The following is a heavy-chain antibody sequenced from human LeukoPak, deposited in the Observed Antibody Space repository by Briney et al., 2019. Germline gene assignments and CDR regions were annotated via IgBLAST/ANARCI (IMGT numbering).Heavy chain of an antibody. CDR3: ARLGMVGAFDY. CDR1: GGSISGYH. D-gene: IGHD2-15*01. V-gene: IGHV4-59*08. CDR2: IYYSGST. J-gene: IGHJ4*02. Sequence: SETLSLTCTVSGGSISGYHWSWIRQPPGKGSEWIGYIYYSGSTNYNPSLKSRVTISVDTSKNQFSLKLSSVTAADTAVYYCARLGMVGAFDYWGQGTLVTVSS.